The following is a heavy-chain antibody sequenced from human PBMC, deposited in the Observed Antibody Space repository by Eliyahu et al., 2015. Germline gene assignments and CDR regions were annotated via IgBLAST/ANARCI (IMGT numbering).Heavy chain of an antibody. D-gene: IGHD3-22*01. J-gene: IGHJ3*01. CDR3: ARLIPAYESRGAFDL. V-gene: IGHV5-51*01. CDR2: IDPTDSEN. CDR1: GYTFTPHW. Sequence: EVKLVQSGTEVKKPGESLKISCKASGYTFTPHWIAWVRQMPGKGLEWLGIIDPTDSENRYSPSFQGQVTISADRSISTVYLEWSRLKASDTAMYYCARLIPAYESRGAFDLWGQGTMVTVSS.